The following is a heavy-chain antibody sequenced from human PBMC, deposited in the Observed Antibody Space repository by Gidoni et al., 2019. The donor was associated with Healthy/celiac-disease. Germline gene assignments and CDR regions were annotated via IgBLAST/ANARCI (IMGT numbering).Heavy chain of an antibody. CDR1: GFTLSDYY. V-gene: IGHV3-11*05. J-gene: IGHJ4*02. CDR2: ISSRSSYT. D-gene: IGHD6-13*01. Sequence: QVQLVEFGGGLVKPGGSLSLPWAASGFTLSDYYVSWIRQGPGKGREWVSYISSRSSYTNYADSVEGRFTISRDSTKNSLYLQMSSLKAEDTAVYYCARDPEVAADFDYWGQGTLVTVSS. CDR3: ARDPEVAADFDY.